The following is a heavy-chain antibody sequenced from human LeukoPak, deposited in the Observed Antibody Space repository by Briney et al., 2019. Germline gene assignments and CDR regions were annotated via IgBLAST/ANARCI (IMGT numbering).Heavy chain of an antibody. D-gene: IGHD2-15*01. CDR2: ISAYNGNT. Sequence: ASVKVSCKASGYTFTSYGISWVRQAPGQGLEWMGWISAYNGNTNYAQKLQGRVTITRDTSASTAYMELSSLRSEDTAVYYCARGVVVVAAVDYWGQGTLVTVSS. CDR3: ARGVVVVAAVDY. CDR1: GYTFTSYG. J-gene: IGHJ4*02. V-gene: IGHV1-18*04.